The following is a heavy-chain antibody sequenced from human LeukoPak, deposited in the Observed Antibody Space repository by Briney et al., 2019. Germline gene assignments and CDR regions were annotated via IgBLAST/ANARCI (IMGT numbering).Heavy chain of an antibody. J-gene: IGHJ4*02. Sequence: GASVKVSCKASGYTFTSYGISWVRQAPGQGLEWMGWISAYNGNTNYAQKLQVRVTMTTDTSTSTAYMELRSLRSDDTAVYYCARDLRSYNWGSAQRFICYWGQGTLVTVSS. CDR2: ISAYNGNT. V-gene: IGHV1-18*01. CDR3: ARDLRSYNWGSAQRFICY. CDR1: GYTFTSYG. D-gene: IGHD7-27*01.